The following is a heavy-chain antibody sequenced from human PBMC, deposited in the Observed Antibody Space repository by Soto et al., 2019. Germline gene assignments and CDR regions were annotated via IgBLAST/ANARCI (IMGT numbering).Heavy chain of an antibody. D-gene: IGHD5-18*01. CDR1: GATLDTFINYG. CDR2: IIPVFGAA. Sequence: SVKVSCKASGATLDTFINYGITWVRQAPGQGLEWMGGIIPVFGAANHAQKFQGRVTISADESTRTVNMELSSLKTEDTAVYYRARRYGSCFDYWGQGTLVTVSS. J-gene: IGHJ4*02. CDR3: ARRYGSCFDY. V-gene: IGHV1-69*13.